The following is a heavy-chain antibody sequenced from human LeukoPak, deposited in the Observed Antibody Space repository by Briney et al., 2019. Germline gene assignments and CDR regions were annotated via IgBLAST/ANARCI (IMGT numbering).Heavy chain of an antibody. V-gene: IGHV1-46*01. CDR2: INPSGDST. CDR1: GYTFTIYY. D-gene: IGHD6-13*01. J-gene: IGHJ6*04. CDR3: ASERGIAAAGTSNCYYYNGMDV. Sequence: ASVRLSCTASGYTFTIYYMHGVRHAPGQGRGWMGVINPSGDSTSYTQKFPGRVTMRGDTSTSTVYMELGRVRSEDTAVYYCASERGIAAAGTSNCYYYNGMDVWGKGTTVTVSS.